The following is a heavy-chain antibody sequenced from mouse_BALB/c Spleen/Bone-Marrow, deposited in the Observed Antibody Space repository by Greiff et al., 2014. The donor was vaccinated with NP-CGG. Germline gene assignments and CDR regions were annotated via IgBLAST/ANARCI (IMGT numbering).Heavy chain of an antibody. Sequence: EVKLVESGGGLVQPGGSLRLSCATSGFTFTDYYMSWVRQPPGKALEWLGFIRNKANGYTTEYSASVKGRFTISRDNSQSILYLQMNALRAEDSATYYCARDHGNYVRFAYWGQGTLVTVSA. CDR3: ARDHGNYVRFAY. V-gene: IGHV7-3*02. CDR1: GFTFTDYY. J-gene: IGHJ3*01. CDR2: IRNKANGYTT. D-gene: IGHD2-1*01.